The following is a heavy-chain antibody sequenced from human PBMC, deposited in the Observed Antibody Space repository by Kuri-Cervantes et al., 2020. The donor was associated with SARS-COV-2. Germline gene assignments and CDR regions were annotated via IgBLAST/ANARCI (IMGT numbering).Heavy chain of an antibody. D-gene: IGHD2-2*01. CDR1: GFSFSDSG. V-gene: IGHV3-33*01. CDR3: ARDVNIVVVPAYYYGMDV. J-gene: IGHJ6*02. Sequence: GSLRLSCAASGFSFSDSGMHWVRQAPGKGLEWVAVIWYDGSNKYYADSVKGRFTISRDNSKNTLYLQMNSLRAEDTAVYYCARDVNIVVVPAYYYGMDVWGQGTTVTVSS. CDR2: IWYDGSNK.